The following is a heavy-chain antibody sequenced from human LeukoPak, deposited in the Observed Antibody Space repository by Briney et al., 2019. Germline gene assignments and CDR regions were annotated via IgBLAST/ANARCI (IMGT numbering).Heavy chain of an antibody. J-gene: IGHJ6*02. D-gene: IGHD3-3*01. CDR2: IGSYNGNT. Sequence: ASVKVSCKASGYTFTSYGISWVRQAPGQGLEWMGWIGSYNGNTNYAQKLQGRATMTTDTSTSTAYMELRSLRSDDTAVYYCARPKESIFGVTLYGMDVWGQGTTVTVSS. V-gene: IGHV1-18*01. CDR1: GYTFTSYG. CDR3: ARPKESIFGVTLYGMDV.